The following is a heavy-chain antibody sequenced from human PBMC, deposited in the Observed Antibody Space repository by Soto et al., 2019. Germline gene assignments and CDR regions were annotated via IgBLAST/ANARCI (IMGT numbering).Heavy chain of an antibody. J-gene: IGHJ6*03. CDR3: AGRYCPNGVCYTNYYYYIDV. V-gene: IGHV3-23*01. CDR1: GFTFSTYA. D-gene: IGHD2-8*01. CDR2: LTPSGGNT. Sequence: EVQLLDSGGGLVQPGGSLRLSCAASGFTFSTYAMTWVRQAPGKGLEWVSTLTPSGGNTYYADSVQGRFTISRDNSMNTLYLQRNSLRAEATAVYYCAGRYCPNGVCYTNYYYYIDVWGEGTTVTVSS.